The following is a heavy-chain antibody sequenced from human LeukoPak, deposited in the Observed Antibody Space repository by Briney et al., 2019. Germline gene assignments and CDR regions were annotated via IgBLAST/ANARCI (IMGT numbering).Heavy chain of an antibody. CDR1: GFTFNNYA. V-gene: IGHV3-23*01. J-gene: IGHJ5*01. D-gene: IGHD2-2*01. Sequence: GGSLRLSCAASGFTFNNYAMSWVRQAPGKGVEWVSAISASGGTTYYADSVKGRFTISRDNSENTLFLQMNSLRAEDTAVYYCAKEPREYCSSTSCPNWFDSWGQGTLVTVSS. CDR2: ISASGGTT. CDR3: AKEPREYCSSTSCPNWFDS.